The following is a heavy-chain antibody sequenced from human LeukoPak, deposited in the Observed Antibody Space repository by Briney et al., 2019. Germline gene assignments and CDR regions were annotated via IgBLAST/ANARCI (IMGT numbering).Heavy chain of an antibody. Sequence: GGSLRLSCAASGFKFSDYAMNWVRQAPGKGLEWVSGMSGTGGTSYYADSAKGRFTISRDNSKSTLDLQMNSLRAEDTAVYYCAKWVPRSLESIYGMDVWGQGTTVVVSS. CDR3: AKWVPRSLESIYGMDV. D-gene: IGHD3-3*01. CDR2: MSGTGGTS. CDR1: GFKFSDYA. J-gene: IGHJ6*02. V-gene: IGHV3-23*01.